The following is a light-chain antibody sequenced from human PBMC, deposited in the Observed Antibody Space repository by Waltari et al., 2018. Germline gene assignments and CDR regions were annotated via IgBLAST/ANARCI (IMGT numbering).Light chain of an antibody. Sequence: QSALTQPPSASGSPAHPVTISCPATSSDVVGFTLVSWYQQHPGKVPKLMIYDVSKRPSGVPDRFSGSKSGNTASLTVSGLQAGDEADYYCSSYAGSNNVFGTGTKVTVL. CDR1: SSDVVGFTL. CDR3: SSYAGSNNV. V-gene: IGLV2-8*01. CDR2: DVS. J-gene: IGLJ1*01.